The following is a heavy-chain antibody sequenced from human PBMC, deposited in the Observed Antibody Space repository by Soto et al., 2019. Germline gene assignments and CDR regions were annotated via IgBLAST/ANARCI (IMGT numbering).Heavy chain of an antibody. J-gene: IGHJ6*02. Sequence: AGGSLRLSCAASGFTFSSYAMSWVRQAPGKGLKWVSAISGSGGSTYYADSVKGRSTISRDNSKNTLYLQMNSLRAEDTAVYYCAKVRSFGFDYYYGMDVWGQGTTVTVSS. CDR1: GFTFSSYA. CDR2: ISGSGGST. CDR3: AKVRSFGFDYYYGMDV. D-gene: IGHD3-10*01. V-gene: IGHV3-23*01.